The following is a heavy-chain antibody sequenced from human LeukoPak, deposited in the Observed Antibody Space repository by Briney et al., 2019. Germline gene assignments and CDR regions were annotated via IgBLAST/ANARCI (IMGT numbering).Heavy chain of an antibody. J-gene: IGHJ4*02. CDR2: INHSGST. Sequence: SETPSLTCAVYGGSFSGYYWSWIRQPPGKGLEWIGEINHSGSTNYNPSLKSRVTISVDTSKNQFSLKLSSVTAADTAVYYCAKSGGYGLIDYWGQGTRVTVSS. D-gene: IGHD1-26*01. CDR3: AKSGGYGLIDY. V-gene: IGHV4-34*01. CDR1: GGSFSGYY.